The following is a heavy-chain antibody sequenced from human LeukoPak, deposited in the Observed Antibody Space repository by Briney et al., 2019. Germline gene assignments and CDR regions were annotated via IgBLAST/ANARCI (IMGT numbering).Heavy chain of an antibody. CDR2: INPNSGGT. Sequence: PGASVKVSCKASGYTFTGYYMHWVRQAPGQGLEWMGWINPNSGGTNYAQKFQGRVTMTRDTSISTAYMELSRLRSDDTAVYYCARVPYYYDSSGYVDYWGQGTLVTVSS. J-gene: IGHJ4*02. V-gene: IGHV1-2*02. D-gene: IGHD3-22*01. CDR3: ARVPYYYDSSGYVDY. CDR1: GYTFTGYY.